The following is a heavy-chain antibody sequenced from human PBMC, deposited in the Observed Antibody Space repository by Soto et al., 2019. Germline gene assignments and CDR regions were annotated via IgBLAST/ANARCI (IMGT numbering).Heavy chain of an antibody. Sequence: GGSLRLSCAASGCTFITYALHWVSKATGKGLDWVAVISYDGSNKYYADSVKGRFTISRDNSKNTPYLQMNSLRAEDTAVYYCARDGREYSSTWLYYYYFDMDVWGQGTTVTVSS. V-gene: IGHV3-30-3*01. CDR2: ISYDGSNK. CDR1: GCTFITYA. CDR3: ARDGREYSSTWLYYYYFDMDV. D-gene: IGHD6-13*01. J-gene: IGHJ6*02.